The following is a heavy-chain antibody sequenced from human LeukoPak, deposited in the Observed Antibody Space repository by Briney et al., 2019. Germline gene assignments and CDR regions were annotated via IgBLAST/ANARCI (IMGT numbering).Heavy chain of an antibody. D-gene: IGHD4-11*01. J-gene: IGHJ6*02. V-gene: IGHV3-74*01. CDR3: ARVKGYSNSRGYYYYYGMDV. Sequence: GGSLRLSCAASGFTFSSYWMHWVRQAPGKGLVWVSRINSDGSSTSYADSVKGRFTISRDNAKNTLYLQMNSLRAEDTAVYYCARVKGYSNSRGYYYYYGMDVWGQGTTVTVSS. CDR2: INSDGSST. CDR1: GFTFSSYW.